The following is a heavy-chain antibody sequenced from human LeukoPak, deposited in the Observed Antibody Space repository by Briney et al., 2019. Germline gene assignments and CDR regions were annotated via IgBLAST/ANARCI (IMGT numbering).Heavy chain of an antibody. J-gene: IGHJ4*02. CDR2: INHSGST. V-gene: IGHV4-34*01. CDR3: ARHAPRNYYGSGSYPPFDY. Sequence: GSLRLSCAASGFTVSSNYMSWIRQPPGKGLEWIGEINHSGSTNYNPSPKSRGTISVDTSKAQFSLKLSSVTAADTAVYYCARHAPRNYYGSGSYPPFDYWGQGTLVTVSS. CDR1: GFTVSSNY. D-gene: IGHD3-10*01.